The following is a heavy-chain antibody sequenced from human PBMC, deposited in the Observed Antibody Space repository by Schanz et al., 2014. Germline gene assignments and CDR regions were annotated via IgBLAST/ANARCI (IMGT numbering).Heavy chain of an antibody. CDR1: GFTFGNFF. V-gene: IGHV3-23*04. CDR2: ISGSGGST. J-gene: IGHJ6*02. CDR3: RLWFGELYYGMDV. D-gene: IGHD3-10*01. Sequence: EVQLVESGGGLVQPGGSLRLSCAASGFTFGNFFMSWVRQAPGKGLEWVSAISGSGGSTYYADSVKGRFTISRDNSKNTLYLQMNSLRAEDTAVYYCRLWFGELYYGMDVWGQGTTVTVSS.